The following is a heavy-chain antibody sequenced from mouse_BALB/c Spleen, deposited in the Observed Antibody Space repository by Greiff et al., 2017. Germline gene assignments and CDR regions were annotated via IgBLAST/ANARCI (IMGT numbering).Heavy chain of an antibody. Sequence: EVQRVESGGGLVQPGGSLKLSCAASGFTFSSYGMSWVRQTPDKRLELVATINSNGGSTYYPDSVKGRFTISRDNAKNTLYLQMSSLKSEDTAMYYCARGGYDGWFAYWGQGTLVTVSA. D-gene: IGHD2-14*01. CDR3: ARGGYDGWFAY. CDR1: GFTFSSYG. CDR2: INSNGGST. J-gene: IGHJ3*01. V-gene: IGHV5-6-3*01.